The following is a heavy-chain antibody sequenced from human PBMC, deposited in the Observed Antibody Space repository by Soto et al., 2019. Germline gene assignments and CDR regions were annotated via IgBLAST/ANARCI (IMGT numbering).Heavy chain of an antibody. CDR1: GGSISSGDYS. V-gene: IGHV4-30-2*01. J-gene: IGHJ4*02. Sequence: SQTLSLTCAVSGGSISSGDYSWSWIRQPPGKGLEWIGYIYHSGSTNYNPSLKSRVTISVDTSNNQFSLKMSSVTAADTAVYYCARRFSLGNSSYFDYCGQGTLVTVSS. CDR3: ARRFSLGNSSYFDY. CDR2: IYHSGST. D-gene: IGHD6-6*01.